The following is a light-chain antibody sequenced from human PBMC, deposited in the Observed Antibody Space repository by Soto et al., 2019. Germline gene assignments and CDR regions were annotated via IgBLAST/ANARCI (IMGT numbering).Light chain of an antibody. CDR3: QQFNSYPLT. V-gene: IGKV1-9*01. J-gene: IGKJ5*01. CDR2: AAS. CDR1: QGVSSY. Sequence: IQLTQSPSSLSASVGDRVTLTCRASQGVSSYLAWYQQKPGKAPKLLIYAASALPSGVPSRFSGGGSGTHFTLTISSLQPEDFATYYCQQFNSYPLTFGQGTRLEI.